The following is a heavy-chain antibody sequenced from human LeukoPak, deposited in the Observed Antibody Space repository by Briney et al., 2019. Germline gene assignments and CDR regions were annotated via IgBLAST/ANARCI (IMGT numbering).Heavy chain of an antibody. CDR1: GVSFSGYY. D-gene: IGHD2-2*01. V-gene: IGHV4-34*01. CDR2: INHSGST. Sequence: SETLSLTCAVYGVSFSGYYWSWIRQPPGKGLEWIGEINHSGSTNYNPSLKSRVTISVDTSKNQFSLKLSSVTAADTAVYYCARGDSDIVVVPAAMDYYGMDVWGQGTTVTVSS. J-gene: IGHJ6*02. CDR3: ARGDSDIVVVPAAMDYYGMDV.